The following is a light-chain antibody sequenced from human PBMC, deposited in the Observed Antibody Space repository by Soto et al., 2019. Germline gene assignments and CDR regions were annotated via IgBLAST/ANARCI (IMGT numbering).Light chain of an antibody. CDR3: QQRNNWLYT. CDR2: GAS. V-gene: IGKV3D-20*02. Sequence: EIVLTQSPGILSLSPGERATLSCRASQSVSNDFLAWYQQKPGQAPRLLIYGASTRATDVPDRFSGSGSGADFTLTISSLEPEDFAVYYCQQRNNWLYTFGQGTKLEIK. J-gene: IGKJ2*01. CDR1: QSVSNDF.